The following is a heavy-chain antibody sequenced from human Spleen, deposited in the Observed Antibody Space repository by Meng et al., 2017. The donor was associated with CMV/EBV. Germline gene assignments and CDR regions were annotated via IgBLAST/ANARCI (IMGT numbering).Heavy chain of an antibody. J-gene: IGHJ3*01. V-gene: IGHV1-2*02. CDR2: INPNNGGT. CDR3: AFEYLSSSYALDV. D-gene: IGHD6-6*01. CDR1: GYTFTDYY. Sequence: KASGYTFTDYYLNWVRQAPGQGPEWMGWINPNNGGTNYAQKFQGRVTMTRDTSVSTAYMELSGLRSDDTAVYYCAFEYLSSSYALDVWGQGTMVTVSS.